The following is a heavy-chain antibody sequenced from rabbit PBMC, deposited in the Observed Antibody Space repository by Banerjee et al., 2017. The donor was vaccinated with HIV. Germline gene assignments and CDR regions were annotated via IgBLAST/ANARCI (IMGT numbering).Heavy chain of an antibody. V-gene: IGHV1S45*01. CDR3: ARDTSSSFSSYGMDL. J-gene: IGHJ6*01. CDR1: GLDPSTTYH. Sequence: QEQLVESGGGLVQPGGSLTLTCTASGLDPSTTYHICWVRQAPGKGLEWIACIYTGSGGGTYHASWAKGRFTISKTSSTTVTLQMTSLTAADTATYFCARDTSSSFSSYGMDLWGPGTLVTVS. D-gene: IGHD1-1*01. CDR2: IYTGSGGGT.